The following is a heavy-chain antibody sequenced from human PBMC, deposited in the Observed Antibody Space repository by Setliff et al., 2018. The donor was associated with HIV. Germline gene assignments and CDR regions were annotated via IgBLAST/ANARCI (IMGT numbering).Heavy chain of an antibody. CDR3: ANMQWASNAWYSFDY. Sequence: GGSLRLSCAASGFTFSTYGMQWVRQAPGKGLEWVAFIRYDGSEIHYVASVEGRFTISRDNAKNSLYLQMNSLRAEDTAVYYCANMQWASNAWYSFDYWGQGALVTVSS. CDR1: GFTFSTYG. V-gene: IGHV3-30*02. J-gene: IGHJ4*02. D-gene: IGHD6-19*01. CDR2: IRYDGSEI.